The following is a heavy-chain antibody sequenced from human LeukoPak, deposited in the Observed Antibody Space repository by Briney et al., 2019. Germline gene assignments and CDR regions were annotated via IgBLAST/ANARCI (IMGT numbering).Heavy chain of an antibody. CDR1: GYTFTSYY. CDR3: AKERGSYYDFWSGYSDY. CDR2: INPSGGST. Sequence: ASVKVSCKASGYTFTSYYMHWVRQAPGQGLEWMGIINPSGGSTSYAQKFQGRVTMTRDTSTSTVYMELNSLRAEDTAVYYCAKERGSYYDFWSGYSDYWGQGTLVTVSS. J-gene: IGHJ4*02. D-gene: IGHD3-3*01. V-gene: IGHV1-46*01.